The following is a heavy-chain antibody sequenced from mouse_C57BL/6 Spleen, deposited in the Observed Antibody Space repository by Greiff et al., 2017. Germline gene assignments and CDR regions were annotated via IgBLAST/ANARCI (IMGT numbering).Heavy chain of an antibody. CDR1: GYTFTNYW. Sequence: VQVVESGAELVRPGTSVKMSCKASGYTFTNYWIGWAKQRPGHGLEWIGDIYPGGGYTNYNEKFKGKATLTADKSSSTAYMQFSSLTSEDSAIYYCARFTTVVEAYAMDYWGQGTSVTVSS. D-gene: IGHD1-1*01. CDR3: ARFTTVVEAYAMDY. J-gene: IGHJ4*01. V-gene: IGHV1-63*01. CDR2: IYPGGGYT.